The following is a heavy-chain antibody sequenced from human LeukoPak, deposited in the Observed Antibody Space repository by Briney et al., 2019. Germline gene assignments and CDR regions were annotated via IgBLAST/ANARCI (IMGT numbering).Heavy chain of an antibody. CDR2: IWYDGSNK. Sequence: PGGSLRLSCAASGFTFSSYGMHWVRQAPGKGLEWVAVIWYDGSNKYYADSVKGRFTISRDNSKNTLYLQMNSLRAEDTAVYYCARDPPDYGDYFDYWGQGTLVTVSS. D-gene: IGHD4-17*01. CDR1: GFTFSSYG. CDR3: ARDPPDYGDYFDY. J-gene: IGHJ4*02. V-gene: IGHV3-33*01.